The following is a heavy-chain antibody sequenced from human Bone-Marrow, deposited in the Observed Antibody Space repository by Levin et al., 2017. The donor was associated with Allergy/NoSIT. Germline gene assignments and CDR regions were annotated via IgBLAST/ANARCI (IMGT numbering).Heavy chain of an antibody. CDR3: AKRTGEYTTLRDWVDP. CDR1: GFTFSDYG. CDR2: IFYDGSNK. V-gene: IGHV3-30*18. J-gene: IGHJ5*02. Sequence: GESLKISCTVSGFTFSDYGMHWVRQAPGKGLEWVAVIFYDGSNKVYADSVKGRFTVSRDNSKNTREGQMNSLTTEDTAVYYCAKRTGEYTTLRDWVDPWGQGTLVTVSS. D-gene: IGHD3/OR15-3a*01.